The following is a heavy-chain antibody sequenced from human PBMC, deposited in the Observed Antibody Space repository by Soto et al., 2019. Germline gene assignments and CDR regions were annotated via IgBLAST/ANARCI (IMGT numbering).Heavy chain of an antibody. CDR1: GFSVTANY. J-gene: IGHJ4*02. V-gene: IGHV3-53*01. CDR2: IYSGGST. Sequence: EVQVVESGGGLIQPGGSLRLSCEVSGFSVTANYMSWVRQAPGKGLEWVSVIYSGGSTYYIDSVKGRFSISRDISKNTLYLQMNSLRAEDKAVYYCHGSGYWGQGTLVTVSS. D-gene: IGHD5-12*01. CDR3: HGSGY.